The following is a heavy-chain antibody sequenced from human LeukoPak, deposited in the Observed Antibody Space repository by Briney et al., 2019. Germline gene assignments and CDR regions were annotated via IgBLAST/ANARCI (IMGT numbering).Heavy chain of an antibody. CDR1: GGSISSRSYY. CDR3: ARDSWSGPRY. Sequence: SETLSLTCTVSGGSISSRSYYWGWIRQPPGKGLEWIGSHYYSVTTYYNPSLKSRVTISVDTSKNQFSLKLTSVTAADTAVYYCARDSWSGPRYWGQGTLVTVSS. CDR2: HYYSVTT. D-gene: IGHD3-3*01. J-gene: IGHJ4*02. V-gene: IGHV4-39*02.